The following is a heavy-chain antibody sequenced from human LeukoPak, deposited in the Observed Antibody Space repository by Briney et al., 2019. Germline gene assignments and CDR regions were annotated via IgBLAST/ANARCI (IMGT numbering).Heavy chain of an antibody. CDR3: ARDQDDSSGYYYVGVGAFDI. D-gene: IGHD3-22*01. CDR1: GFTFSSYS. Sequence: GGSLRLSCAASGFTFSSYSMNWVRQAPGKGLEWVSSISSSSSYIYYADSVKGRFTISRGNAKNSLYLQMNSLRAEDTAVYYCARDQDDSSGYYYVGVGAFDIWGRGTMVTVSS. CDR2: ISSSSSYI. J-gene: IGHJ3*02. V-gene: IGHV3-21*01.